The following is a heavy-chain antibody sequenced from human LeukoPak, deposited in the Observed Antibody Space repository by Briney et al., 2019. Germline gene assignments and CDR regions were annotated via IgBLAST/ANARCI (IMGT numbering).Heavy chain of an antibody. Sequence: SVKVSCKASGGSFSSYAISWVRQAPGQGLEWMGGIIPIFGIANYAQRFQGRVTITADKSTSTAYMELSSLRSEDTAVYYCARDPLGGVAAGWYFDYWGQGTLVTVSS. CDR3: ARDPLGGVAAGWYFDY. J-gene: IGHJ4*02. V-gene: IGHV1-69*10. CDR1: GGSFSSYA. CDR2: IIPIFGIA. D-gene: IGHD6-13*01.